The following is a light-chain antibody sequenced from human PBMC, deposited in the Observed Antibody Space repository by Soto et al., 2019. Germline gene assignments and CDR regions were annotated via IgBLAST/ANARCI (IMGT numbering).Light chain of an antibody. CDR3: QHYKMYSPWT. V-gene: IGKV1-39*01. CDR2: AAS. CDR1: QSISSY. J-gene: IGKJ1*01. Sequence: DIQMTQSPSSLSASVGDRVTITCRASQSISSYLNWYQQKPGKAPKLLIYAASSLQSGVPSRFSGSGSGTEFTLTISSPQPDDFATYYCQHYKMYSPWTFGQGTRWIS.